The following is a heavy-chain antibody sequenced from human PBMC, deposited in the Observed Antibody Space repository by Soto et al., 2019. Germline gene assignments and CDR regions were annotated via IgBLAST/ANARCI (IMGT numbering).Heavy chain of an antibody. V-gene: IGHV1-8*01. CDR2: MNPNSGNT. CDR3: ARGYCSSTSCYTISHYHYGMDV. J-gene: IGHJ6*02. Sequence: GASVKVSCKASGYTFTSYDINWVRQATGQGLEWMGWMNPNSGNTGYAQKFQGRVTMTRNTSISTAYMELSSLRSEDTAVYYCARGYCSSTSCYTISHYHYGMDVWGQGTTVTVSS. D-gene: IGHD2-2*02. CDR1: GYTFTSYD.